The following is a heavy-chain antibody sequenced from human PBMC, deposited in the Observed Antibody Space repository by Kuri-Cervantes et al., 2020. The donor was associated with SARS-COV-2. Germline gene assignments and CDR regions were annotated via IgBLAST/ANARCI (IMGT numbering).Heavy chain of an antibody. J-gene: IGHJ4*02. D-gene: IGHD1-1*01. CDR1: GFTSGTYW. Sequence: GGSLRPSCAASGFTSGTYWMSWVRQAPGKGLEWVANIKQDGSEKYYVDSLKGRFTLSRDNAKNMLFLQMNSLRAEDTAVYYCVRYGDHWNFDYWGQGTLVTVSS. CDR3: VRYGDHWNFDY. CDR2: IKQDGSEK. V-gene: IGHV3-7*01.